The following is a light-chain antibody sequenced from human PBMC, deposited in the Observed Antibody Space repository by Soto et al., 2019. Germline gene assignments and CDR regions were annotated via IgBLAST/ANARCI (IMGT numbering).Light chain of an antibody. Sequence: EIVLTQSPGTLSLSPGERATLSCRASESVSTNLAWYQQKAGQAPRLLIYGASTRATGIPARFSGSGSGTEFTLTISSLQSEDFAVYYCQQYNNWPQWTFGQGTKVDIK. J-gene: IGKJ1*01. CDR3: QQYNNWPQWT. CDR1: ESVSTN. V-gene: IGKV3-15*01. CDR2: GAS.